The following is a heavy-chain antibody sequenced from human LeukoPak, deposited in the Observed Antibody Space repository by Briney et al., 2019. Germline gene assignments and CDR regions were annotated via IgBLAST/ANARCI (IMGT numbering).Heavy chain of an antibody. J-gene: IGHJ5*02. V-gene: IGHV3-30*04. CDR3: ARDYYDSSGSSWFDP. Sequence: GGSLRLSCAASGFTFRNYMMHWVRQAPGKGLDWVAVILEDGTIQHYADSVKGRFTISRDNSRNTVFLQMNSLRAEDTAVYYCARDYYDSSGSSWFDPWGQGTLVTVSS. D-gene: IGHD3-22*01. CDR2: ILEDGTIQ. CDR1: GFTFRNYM.